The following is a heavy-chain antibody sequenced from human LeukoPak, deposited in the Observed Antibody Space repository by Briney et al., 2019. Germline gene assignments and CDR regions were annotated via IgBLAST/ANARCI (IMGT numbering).Heavy chain of an antibody. J-gene: IGHJ6*02. V-gene: IGHV3-23*01. CDR2: ISGSGGST. CDR3: AKHGWMVRGVIIDYYYYGMDV. Sequence: GGSLRLSCAASGFTFSSYAMSWVRQAPGKGLEWVSAISGSGGSTYYADSVKGRFTISRDNSKNTLYLQMNSLRAEDTAVYYCAKHGWMVRGVIIDYYYYGMDVWGQGTTVTVSS. CDR1: GFTFSSYA. D-gene: IGHD3-10*01.